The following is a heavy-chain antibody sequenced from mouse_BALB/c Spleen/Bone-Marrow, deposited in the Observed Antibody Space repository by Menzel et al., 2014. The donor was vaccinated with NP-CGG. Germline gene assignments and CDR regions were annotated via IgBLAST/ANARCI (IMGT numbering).Heavy chain of an antibody. J-gene: IGHJ3*01. D-gene: IGHD1-1*01. V-gene: IGHV4-1*02. Sequence: DVQLQESGGGLVQPGGSLKLSCAASGFDFSRYWMSWVRQAPGKGLEWIGEINPDSSTINYTPSLKDEFIISRDNAKNTLYLQMSKVGSEDTALYYCARLYYYGHFTYWGQGTLVTVSA. CDR1: GFDFSRYW. CDR3: ARLYYYGHFTY. CDR2: INPDSSTI.